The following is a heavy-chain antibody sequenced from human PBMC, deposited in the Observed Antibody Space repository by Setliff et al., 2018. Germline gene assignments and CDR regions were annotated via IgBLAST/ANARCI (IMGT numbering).Heavy chain of an antibody. CDR3: ARVSEAAAAGFDY. J-gene: IGHJ4*02. CDR2: ISAYNGNT. CDR1: GYTLTELS. Sequence: ASVKVSCKVSGYTLTELSRHWVRQATGQGLEWMGWISAYNGNTNYAQKFQGRVTMTTDTSTSTAYMELRSLRSDDTAVYYCARVSEAAAAGFDYWGQGTLVTVSS. V-gene: IGHV1-18*01. D-gene: IGHD6-13*01.